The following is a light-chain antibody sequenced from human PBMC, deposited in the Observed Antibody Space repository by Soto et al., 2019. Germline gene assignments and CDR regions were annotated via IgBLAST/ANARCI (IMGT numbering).Light chain of an antibody. V-gene: IGKV3-20*01. J-gene: IGKJ1*01. CDR2: GAS. Sequence: EIVLTQSPGTLSLSPGERATLSCRASQSVSSSYLAWYQQKPGQAPRLLIYGASIRATGIPDRFSGSGSGTDFTLTLTRLQPEDFAVYYCQQYGSSPWTSGQGTKVDIK. CDR3: QQYGSSPWT. CDR1: QSVSSSY.